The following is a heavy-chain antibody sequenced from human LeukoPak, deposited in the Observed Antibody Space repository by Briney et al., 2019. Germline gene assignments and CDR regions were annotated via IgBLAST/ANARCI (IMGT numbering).Heavy chain of an antibody. CDR3: ASSPGVGDYVRSPFDY. V-gene: IGHV1-69*04. Sequence: ASVKVSCKASGGTFGSYAISWVRQAPGQGLEWMGRIIPILGIANYAQKFQGRVTITADKSTSTAYMELSSLRSEDTAVYYCASSPGVGDYVRSPFDYWGQGTLVTVSS. CDR2: IIPILGIA. J-gene: IGHJ4*02. CDR1: GGTFGSYA. D-gene: IGHD4-17*01.